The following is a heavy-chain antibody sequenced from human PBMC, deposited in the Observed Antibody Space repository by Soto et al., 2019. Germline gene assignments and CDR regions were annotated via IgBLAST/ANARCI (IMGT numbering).Heavy chain of an antibody. CDR1: GFTFSSYG. V-gene: IGHV3-33*01. Sequence: PGGSLRLSCAASGFTFSSYGMHLVRQAPGKGLEWVAVIWYDGSNKYYADSVKGRFTISRDNSKNTLYLQMNSLRAEDTAVYYCARDRSVSGWYLGHDAFDIWGQGTMVTVSS. CDR3: ARDRSVSGWYLGHDAFDI. CDR2: IWYDGSNK. D-gene: IGHD6-19*01. J-gene: IGHJ3*02.